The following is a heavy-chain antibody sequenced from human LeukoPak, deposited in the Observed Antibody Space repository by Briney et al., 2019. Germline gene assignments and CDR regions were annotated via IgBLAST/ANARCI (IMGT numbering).Heavy chain of an antibody. J-gene: IGHJ4*02. D-gene: IGHD6-13*01. V-gene: IGHV4-4*02. Sequence: SETLSLTCAVPGGSISSSNWWSWVRQPPGKGLEWIGEIYHSGSTNYNPSLKSRVTISVDKSKNQFSLKLSSVTAADTAIYYCARYTAPGRAHFDYWGQGTLVTVSS. CDR2: IYHSGST. CDR3: ARYTAPGRAHFDY. CDR1: GGSISSSNW.